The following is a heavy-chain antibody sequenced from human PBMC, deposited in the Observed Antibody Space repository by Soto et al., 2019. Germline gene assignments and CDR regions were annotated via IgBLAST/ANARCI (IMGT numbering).Heavy chain of an antibody. J-gene: IGHJ6*02. CDR3: AVFKGTHYYYGMDV. Sequence: GASVKVSCKASGYTFTSYAMHWVRQAPGQRLEWMGWINAGNGNTKYSQKFQGRVTITRDTSASTAYMELSSLRSEDTAVYYCAVFKGTHYYYGMDVWGQGXTVTVYS. V-gene: IGHV1-3*01. CDR1: GYTFTSYA. CDR2: INAGNGNT.